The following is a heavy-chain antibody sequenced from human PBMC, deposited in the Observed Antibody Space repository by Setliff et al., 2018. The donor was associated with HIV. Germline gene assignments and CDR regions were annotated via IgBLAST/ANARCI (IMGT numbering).Heavy chain of an antibody. Sequence: SETLSLTCTVSSGSISDSRYYWGWIRQAPGKGLEWIGSIYYSGSLYYSPSLESRLTVSVDTSKNQFSLTLSAVTATDTAVYYCASQYCSAGSCFSDYWGQGTMVTVSS. J-gene: IGHJ4*02. CDR1: SGSISDSRYY. D-gene: IGHD2-15*01. CDR3: ASQYCSAGSCFSDY. CDR2: IYYSGSL. V-gene: IGHV4-39*01.